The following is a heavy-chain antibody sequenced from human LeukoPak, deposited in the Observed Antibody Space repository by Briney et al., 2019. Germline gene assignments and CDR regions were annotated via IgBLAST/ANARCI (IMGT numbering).Heavy chain of an antibody. CDR2: IIPIFGTA. D-gene: IGHD2-2*01. Sequence: SVKVSCKASGGTFSSYAISWVRQAPGQGLEWMGRIIPIFGTANYAQKFQGRVTITTDESTSTAYMELRSLRSEDTAVYYCARDQIPAAAIPNWFDPWGQGTLVTVSS. CDR1: GGTFSSYA. CDR3: ARDQIPAAAIPNWFDP. V-gene: IGHV1-69*05. J-gene: IGHJ5*02.